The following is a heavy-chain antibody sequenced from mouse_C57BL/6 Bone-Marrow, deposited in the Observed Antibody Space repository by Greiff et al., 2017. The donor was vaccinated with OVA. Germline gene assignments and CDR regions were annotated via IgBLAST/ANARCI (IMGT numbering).Heavy chain of an antibody. CDR2: IYPGDGDT. D-gene: IGHD1-1*01. V-gene: IGHV1-80*01. Sequence: QVQLQQSGAELVKPGASVKISCKASGYAFSSYWMNWVKQRPGKGLEWIGQIYPGDGDTNYNGKFKGKATLTADKSSSTAYMQLSSLTSEDSAVYFCARGDYGSSSFDYWGQGTTLTVSS. J-gene: IGHJ2*01. CDR3: ARGDYGSSSFDY. CDR1: GYAFSSYW.